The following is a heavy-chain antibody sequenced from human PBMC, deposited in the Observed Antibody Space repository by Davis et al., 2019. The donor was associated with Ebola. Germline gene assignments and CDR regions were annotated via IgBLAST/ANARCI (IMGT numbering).Heavy chain of an antibody. V-gene: IGHV1-69*13. CDR2: IIPIFGTA. CDR1: RCTFSSYA. D-gene: IGHD4-23*01. Sequence: SVTVSRQASRCTFSSYAISWVRQARGQGLEWMGGIIPIFGTANYAQKFQGRVTITADESTSTAYMELSGQRSEDTAVYYCARAGYGGQDNWFDPWGQGTLVTVSS. J-gene: IGHJ5*02. CDR3: ARAGYGGQDNWFDP.